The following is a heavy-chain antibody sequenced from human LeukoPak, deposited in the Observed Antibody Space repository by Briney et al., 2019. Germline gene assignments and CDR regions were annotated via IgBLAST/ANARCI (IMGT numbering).Heavy chain of an antibody. V-gene: IGHV3-48*03. CDR3: AELGITMIGGV. D-gene: IGHD3-10*02. CDR1: GFTFSSYE. J-gene: IGHJ6*04. Sequence: PGGSLRLSCAASGFTFSSYEMNWVRQAPGKGLEWVSYISSSGSTIYYADSVKGRFTISRDNSKNSLYLQMNSLIAEDTSGYYCAELGITMIGGVWGKGTTVTISS. CDR2: ISSSGSTI.